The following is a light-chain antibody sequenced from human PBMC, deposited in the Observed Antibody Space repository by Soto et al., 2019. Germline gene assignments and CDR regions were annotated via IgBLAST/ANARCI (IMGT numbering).Light chain of an antibody. CDR3: PQYAASPLT. Sequence: ENVLTQSPGTLSLSPGERATLSCRASQSVGRNYLAWYQQKPGQAPRLLIFDASSRATGIPDRFSGGGSGTDFTLTINRVEPEDFAVFYCPQYAASPLTFGQGTKVEIK. J-gene: IGKJ1*01. V-gene: IGKV3-20*01. CDR1: QSVGRNY. CDR2: DAS.